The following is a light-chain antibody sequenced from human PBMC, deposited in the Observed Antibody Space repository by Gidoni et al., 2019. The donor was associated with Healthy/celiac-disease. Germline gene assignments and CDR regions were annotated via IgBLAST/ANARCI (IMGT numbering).Light chain of an antibody. J-gene: IGKJ4*02. V-gene: IGKV3-15*01. CDR1: RRVSSN. CDR2: GAS. Sequence: EIVMTQAPATLSVSPGERATLSYRASRRVSSNLAWYQQKPGQAPRLLIYGASTRATGIPARFSGSGSGTEFTLTISSLQSEDFAVYYCQQYNNWPPLTFGGGTKVEIK. CDR3: QQYNNWPPLT.